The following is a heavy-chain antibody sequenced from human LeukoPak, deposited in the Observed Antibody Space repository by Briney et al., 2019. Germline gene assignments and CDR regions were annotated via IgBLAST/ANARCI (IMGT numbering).Heavy chain of an antibody. CDR1: GFTFSDYY. Sequence: GGSLRLSCAASGFTFSDYYMSWIRQAPGKGREWVSYISGSGSTIYYADPLKGRFTISRDHAHNSLYMQMTNLRADDTAVYYCARGRPAYYYDSSGYYYFDYWGXGTLXTVSS. J-gene: IGHJ4*01. V-gene: IGHV3-11*01. CDR2: ISGSGSTI. D-gene: IGHD3-22*01. CDR3: ARGRPAYYYDSSGYYYFDY.